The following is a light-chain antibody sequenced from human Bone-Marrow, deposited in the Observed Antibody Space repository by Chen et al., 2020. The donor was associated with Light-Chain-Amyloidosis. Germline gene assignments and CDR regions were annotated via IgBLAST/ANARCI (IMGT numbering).Light chain of an antibody. CDR1: QTINNW. V-gene: IGKV1-5*03. Sequence: DIKITQSPSTLSASVGDRVTITGRTSQTINNWVAWYQQKPGKDPKLLIYKASSLESGVTSRFSGSGSGTEFTLTISSLQPDDFATYYCQQYNSYSRTFGQGTKVEI. CDR2: KAS. J-gene: IGKJ1*01. CDR3: QQYNSYSRT.